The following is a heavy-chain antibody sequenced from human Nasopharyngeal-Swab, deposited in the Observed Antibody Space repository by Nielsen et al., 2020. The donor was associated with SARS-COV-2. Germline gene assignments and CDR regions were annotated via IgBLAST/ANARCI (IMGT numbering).Heavy chain of an antibody. V-gene: IGHV4-59*12. CDR2: IYYSGST. D-gene: IGHD2-15*01. J-gene: IGHJ4*02. Sequence: WIRQPPGKGLEWIGYIYYSGSTNYNPSLKSRVTISVDTSKNQFSLKLSSVTAADTAVYYCARAGGYCSGGSCRRHYYFDYWGQGTLVTVSS. CDR3: ARAGGYCSGGSCRRHYYFDY.